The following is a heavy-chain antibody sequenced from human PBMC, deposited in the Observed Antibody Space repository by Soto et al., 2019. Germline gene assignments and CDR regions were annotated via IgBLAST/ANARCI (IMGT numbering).Heavy chain of an antibody. Sequence: PGGSLRLSCAASGFTFSSYGMHWVRQAPGKGLEWVSAISGSGDGTDYADSVKGRFTISRDKSKNTLYLQMNSLRAEDTAVYYCAGPGYSSQDYWGQGALVTVSS. V-gene: IGHV3-23*01. J-gene: IGHJ4*02. CDR1: GFTFSSYG. CDR2: ISGSGDGT. CDR3: AGPGYSSQDY. D-gene: IGHD5-12*01.